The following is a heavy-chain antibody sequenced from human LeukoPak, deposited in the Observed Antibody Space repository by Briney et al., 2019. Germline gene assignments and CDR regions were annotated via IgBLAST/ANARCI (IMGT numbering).Heavy chain of an antibody. CDR3: ARDPPSRGTRYFDY. Sequence: SGASLRLSCAASGFTFSSYSLNWVRQAPGKGLEWVSSISSSSSYVDYADSVKGRFTISRDNAKNSLYLQMDSLRVEDTAVYYCARDPPSRGTRYFDYWGQGTLVTVSS. V-gene: IGHV3-21*01. J-gene: IGHJ4*02. D-gene: IGHD3-16*01. CDR2: ISSSSSYV. CDR1: GFTFSSYS.